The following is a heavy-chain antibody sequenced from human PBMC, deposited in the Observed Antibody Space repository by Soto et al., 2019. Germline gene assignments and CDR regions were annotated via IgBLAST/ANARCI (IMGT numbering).Heavy chain of an antibody. V-gene: IGHV1-2*04. D-gene: IGHD3-3*01. CDR1: GYSFTGYY. CDR3: ARGTAGDFWSGYYSSTYMDV. J-gene: IGHJ6*03. CDR2: INPNSGGT. Sequence: APLKVSCKAFGYSFTGYYMHWLRKAPGQGLEWMGWINPNSGGTNYAQKFQGWVTMTRDTSISTAYMELSRLRSDDTAVYYCARGTAGDFWSGYYSSTYMDVWGKGTTVTVSS.